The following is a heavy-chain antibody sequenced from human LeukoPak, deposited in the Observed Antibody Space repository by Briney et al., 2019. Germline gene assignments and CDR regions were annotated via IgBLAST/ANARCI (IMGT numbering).Heavy chain of an antibody. CDR1: GGSISGYF. V-gene: IGHV4-59*12. D-gene: IGHD3-3*01. CDR3: ASGNSEIGLRY. Sequence: SETLSLTCTVSGGSISGYFWSWIRQPPGKGLEWIGSIYYTGSTYYNPSLKSRVTISVDTSKNQFALKLSSVTAADTATYYCASGNSEIGLRYWGQGTLVTVSS. CDR2: IYYTGST. J-gene: IGHJ4*02.